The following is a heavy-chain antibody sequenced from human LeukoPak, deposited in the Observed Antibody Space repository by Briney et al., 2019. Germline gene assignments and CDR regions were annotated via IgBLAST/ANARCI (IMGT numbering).Heavy chain of an antibody. Sequence: VASVKVSCTASGGTFSSYAISWVQQAPGQGLEWMGGIIPIFGTANYAQKFQGRVTITADESTSTAYMELSSLRSEDTAVYYCARGTSSSWSFDYWGQGTLVTVSS. J-gene: IGHJ4*02. CDR1: GGTFSSYA. CDR2: IIPIFGTA. V-gene: IGHV1-69*01. D-gene: IGHD6-13*01. CDR3: ARGTSSSWSFDY.